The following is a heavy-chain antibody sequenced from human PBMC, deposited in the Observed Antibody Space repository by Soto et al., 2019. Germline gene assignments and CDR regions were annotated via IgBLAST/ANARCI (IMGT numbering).Heavy chain of an antibody. Sequence: SETLSLTCTVSGGSISSGDYYWSWIRQPPGKGLEWIGYIYYSGSTYYNPSLKSRVTISVDTSKNQFSLKLSSVTAADTAVYYCARDNFEYSYGPSIGSMYYYYGMDVWGQGTTVTSP. D-gene: IGHD5-18*01. CDR1: GGSISSGDYY. V-gene: IGHV4-30-4*01. CDR2: IYYSGST. CDR3: ARDNFEYSYGPSIGSMYYYYGMDV. J-gene: IGHJ6*02.